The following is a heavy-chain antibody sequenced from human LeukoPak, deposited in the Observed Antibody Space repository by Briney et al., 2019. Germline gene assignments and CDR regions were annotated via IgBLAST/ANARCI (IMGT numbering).Heavy chain of an antibody. Sequence: SGTLSLTYAVSGGSISSSNWWSWVRQPPGKGLEWIGEIYRSGSTNYNPSLKSRVTISVDKSKNQFSLKLSSVTAADTAVYYCTSRPEVVAGPFDYWGQGTLVTVSS. J-gene: IGHJ4*02. CDR1: GGSISSSNW. V-gene: IGHV4-4*02. CDR2: IYRSGST. CDR3: TSRPEVVAGPFDY. D-gene: IGHD6-19*01.